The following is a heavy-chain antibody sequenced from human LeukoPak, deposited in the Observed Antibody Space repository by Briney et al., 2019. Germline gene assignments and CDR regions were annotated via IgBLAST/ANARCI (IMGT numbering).Heavy chain of an antibody. CDR2: IYYSGST. V-gene: IGHV4-59*11. CDR1: GGSISSHY. J-gene: IGHJ6*03. CDR3: ARRDYMDV. Sequence: SENLSLTCTVSGGSISSHYWSWIRQPPGKGLEWIGYIYYSGSTNYNPSLKSRVTISVDTSKNQFSLKLSSVTAADTAVYYCARRDYMDVWGKGTTVTVSS.